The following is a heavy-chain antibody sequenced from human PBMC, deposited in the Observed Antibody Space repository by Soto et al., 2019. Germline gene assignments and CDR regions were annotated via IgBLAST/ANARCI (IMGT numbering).Heavy chain of an antibody. Sequence: QVQLQESGPGLVKPSQTLSLTCTVSGGSISSGGYYWSWIRQHPGKGLEWIGYIYYSGSTYYNPSLKSRVTISVDTSKNQFSLKLSSVTAADTAVYYCARDRAIRLAAAGTVNWFDPWGQGTLVTVSS. CDR3: ARDRAIRLAAAGTVNWFDP. CDR1: GGSISSGGYY. J-gene: IGHJ5*02. V-gene: IGHV4-31*03. D-gene: IGHD6-13*01. CDR2: IYYSGST.